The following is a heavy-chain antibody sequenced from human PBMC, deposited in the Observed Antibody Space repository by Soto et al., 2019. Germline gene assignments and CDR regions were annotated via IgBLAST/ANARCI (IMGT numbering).Heavy chain of an antibody. D-gene: IGHD6-6*01. Sequence: PVGSLRLSCAASGFTFSNAWLSWVRQAPGKGLEWVGRIKSKTDGGTTDYTAPVKGRFITSRDDSKNTLYLQMNSLKTEDTAVYYCTKGSTSTKNYWGQGALVTVSS. CDR1: GFTFSNAW. V-gene: IGHV3-15*01. CDR3: TKGSTSTKNY. CDR2: IKSKTDGGTT. J-gene: IGHJ4*02.